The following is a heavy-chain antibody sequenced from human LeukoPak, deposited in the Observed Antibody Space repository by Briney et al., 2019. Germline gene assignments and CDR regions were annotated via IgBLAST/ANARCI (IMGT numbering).Heavy chain of an antibody. V-gene: IGHV3-53*01. CDR1: GLTVSTNY. J-gene: IGHJ4*02. CDR2: VYSGGGT. D-gene: IGHD3-22*01. CDR3: TAGSSGVFDY. Sequence: PGGPLRLSCADSGLTVSTNYMYWVRQAPGRGLEWVSVVYSGGGTYYADSVKGRFTISRDNSKKRLYLQMNSLRAEDTAVYYCTAGSSGVFDYWGQGTLVTVSS.